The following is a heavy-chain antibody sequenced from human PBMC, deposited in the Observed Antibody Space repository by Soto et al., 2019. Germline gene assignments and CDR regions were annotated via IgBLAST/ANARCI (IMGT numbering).Heavy chain of an antibody. CDR3: AHLTIAAAGIDRNWFDP. V-gene: IGHV2-5*02. Sequence: QITLKESGPTLVKPTQTLTLTCTFSGFSLCTSGVGVGWIRQPPGKALEWLALIYWDDDQRYSPSLKSRVTITKDTTKSQVVLTVTNMDPVDTATYYCAHLTIAAAGIDRNWFDPWGPGTLVTVSS. J-gene: IGHJ5*02. CDR1: GFSLCTSGVG. CDR2: IYWDDDQ. D-gene: IGHD6-13*01.